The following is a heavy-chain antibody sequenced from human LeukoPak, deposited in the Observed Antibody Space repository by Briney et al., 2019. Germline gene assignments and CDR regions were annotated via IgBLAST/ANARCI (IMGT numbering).Heavy chain of an antibody. Sequence: GGSLRLSCAASGFTFSSYVMHWVRQAPGKGLEWVAVISYDGSNKYYADSVKGRFTISRDNSKNTLYLQMNSLRAEDTAVYYCARSDYYYGSGSYRPPFDYWGQGTLVTVSS. CDR2: ISYDGSNK. CDR1: GFTFSSYV. V-gene: IGHV3-30*04. CDR3: ARSDYYYGSGSYRPPFDY. J-gene: IGHJ4*02. D-gene: IGHD3-10*01.